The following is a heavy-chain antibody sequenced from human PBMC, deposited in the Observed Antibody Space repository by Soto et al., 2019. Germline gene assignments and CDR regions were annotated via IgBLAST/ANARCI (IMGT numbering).Heavy chain of an antibody. V-gene: IGHV3-73*01. J-gene: IGHJ4*02. CDR3: VRAYKNSNYYFDH. CDR1: GFTFHGST. CDR2: ISIKPNNFAT. Sequence: PGESLKISCVGSGFTFHGSTMHWVRQASGKGLEWIGLISIKPNNFATVYAASVTGRFTISRDDSKNTAYLEMDSLKTEATALYYCVRAYKNSNYYFDHWGRGTLVTVSS. D-gene: IGHD3-10*01.